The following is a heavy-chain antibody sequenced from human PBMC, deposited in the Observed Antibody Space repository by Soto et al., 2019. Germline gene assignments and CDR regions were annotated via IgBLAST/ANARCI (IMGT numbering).Heavy chain of an antibody. V-gene: IGHV3-9*01. D-gene: IGHD3-22*01. Sequence: DVQLVESGGGLVQPGRSLRLSCAASGFTFDDYAMHWVRQAPGKGLEWVSGISWNSGSIGYADSVKGRFTISRDNAKNSLYLQMNSLRAEDTALYYCAKSITMIDGMDVWGQGTTVTVSS. CDR1: GFTFDDYA. J-gene: IGHJ6*02. CDR2: ISWNSGSI. CDR3: AKSITMIDGMDV.